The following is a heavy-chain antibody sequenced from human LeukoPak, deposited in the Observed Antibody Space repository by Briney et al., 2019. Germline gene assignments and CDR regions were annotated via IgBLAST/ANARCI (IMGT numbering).Heavy chain of an antibody. CDR2: IKEDETAK. J-gene: IGHJ3*02. D-gene: IGHD6-13*01. Sequence: GGSLRLSCAASGFIFSSYWMAWVRQAPGKGLEWVANIKEDETAKYYVDSVRGRFTSSRDNAKNSLYLQMNSLRAEDTAVYYCARALEAGIFDIWGQGPLVTVSS. V-gene: IGHV3-7*01. CDR1: GFIFSSYW. CDR3: ARALEAGIFDI.